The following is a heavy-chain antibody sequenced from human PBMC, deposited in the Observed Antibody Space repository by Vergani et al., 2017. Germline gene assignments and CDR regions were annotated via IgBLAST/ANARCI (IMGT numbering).Heavy chain of an antibody. Sequence: EVQLLESGGGLVQPGGSLRLSCAASGFTFSSYAMSWVRRAPGKGLEWVSAISGSGGSTYYADSVKGRFTISRDNSKNTLYLQMNSLRAEDTAVYYCAKDFTMVRGVPDWGQGTLVTVSS. D-gene: IGHD3-10*01. CDR1: GFTFSSYA. J-gene: IGHJ4*02. V-gene: IGHV3-23*01. CDR2: ISGSGGST. CDR3: AKDFTMVRGVPD.